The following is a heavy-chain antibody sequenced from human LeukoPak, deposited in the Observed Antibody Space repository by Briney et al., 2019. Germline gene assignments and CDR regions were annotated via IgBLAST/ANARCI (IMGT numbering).Heavy chain of an antibody. CDR1: GVSISRYY. Sequence: SETLSLTCTVSGVSISRYYWSWLRQPPGKGLEWIGYIYYSGSTNYNPSLKSRVTISVDTSKNQFSLKLSSVTAADTAVYYCARERLELRGWFDPWGQGTLVTVSS. J-gene: IGHJ5*02. CDR3: ARERLELRGWFDP. CDR2: IYYSGST. D-gene: IGHD1-7*01. V-gene: IGHV4-59*01.